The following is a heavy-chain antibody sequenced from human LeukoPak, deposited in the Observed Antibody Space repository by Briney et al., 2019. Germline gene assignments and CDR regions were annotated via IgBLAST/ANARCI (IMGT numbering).Heavy chain of an antibody. CDR2: IYYSGST. CDR3: ARGGALREDYDAFDI. CDR1: GGSISSSSYY. J-gene: IGHJ3*02. V-gene: IGHV4-39*07. D-gene: IGHD4-17*01. Sequence: ASETLSLTCTVSGGSISSSSYYWGWIRQPPGKGPEWIGSIYYSGSTYYNPSLKSRVTISVDTSKNQFSLKLSSVTAADTAVYYCARGGALREDYDAFDIWGQGTMVTVSS.